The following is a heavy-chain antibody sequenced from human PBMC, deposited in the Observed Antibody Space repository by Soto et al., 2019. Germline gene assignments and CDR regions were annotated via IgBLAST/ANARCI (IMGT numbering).Heavy chain of an antibody. D-gene: IGHD6-13*01. V-gene: IGHV1-69*13. CDR1: GGTFSSYA. J-gene: IGHJ4*02. CDR3: AMGYVEQRLVRYFDF. CDR2: IIPIFGTA. Sequence: ASVKVSCKASGGTFSSYAISWVRQAPGQGLEWMGGIIPIFGTANYAQKFQGRVTITADESTSTAYMELSSLRSEDTAVYYCAMGYVEQRLVRYFDFWGQATRVSVAS.